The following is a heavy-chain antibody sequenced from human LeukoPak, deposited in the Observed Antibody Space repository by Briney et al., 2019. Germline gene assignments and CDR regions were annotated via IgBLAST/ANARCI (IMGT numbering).Heavy chain of an antibody. Sequence: NTSETLSLTCTVSGVSVSSGSYYWSWIRQPPGKGLEWIGYIYYSGSTNYNPSLKSRVTISVDTSKNQFSLKLSSVTAADTAVYYCARARDGYNPYFDYWGQGTLVTVSS. D-gene: IGHD5-24*01. CDR3: ARARDGYNPYFDY. CDR1: GVSVSSGSYY. J-gene: IGHJ4*02. CDR2: IYYSGST. V-gene: IGHV4-61*01.